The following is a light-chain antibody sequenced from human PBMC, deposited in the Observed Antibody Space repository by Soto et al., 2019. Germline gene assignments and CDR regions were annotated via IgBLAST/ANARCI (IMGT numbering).Light chain of an antibody. CDR1: QTVSSNY. CDR2: DAS. J-gene: IGKJ4*01. V-gene: IGKV3D-20*01. Sequence: EVVLTQSPATLSLSPGERATLSCGASQTVSSNYLAWYQQKPGLAPRLLIYDASTRATGIPDRFRGSGSGTDFTPTISRLEPEDFAVYYCLHYGDSPRGTFGGGNKVEIK. CDR3: LHYGDSPRGT.